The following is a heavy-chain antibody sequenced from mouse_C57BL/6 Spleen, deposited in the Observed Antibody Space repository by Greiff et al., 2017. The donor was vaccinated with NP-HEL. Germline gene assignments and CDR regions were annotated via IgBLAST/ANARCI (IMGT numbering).Heavy chain of an antibody. J-gene: IGHJ3*01. CDR3: ARGGYGSWFAY. CDR2: INPNNGGT. D-gene: IGHD1-1*01. CDR1: GYTFTDYN. Sequence: EVQLQQSGPELVKPGASVKIPCKASGYTFTDYNMDWVKQSHGKSLEWIGDINPNNGGTIYNQKFKGKATLTVDKSSSTAYMELRSLTSEDTAVYYCARGGYGSWFAYWGQGTLVTVSA. V-gene: IGHV1-18*01.